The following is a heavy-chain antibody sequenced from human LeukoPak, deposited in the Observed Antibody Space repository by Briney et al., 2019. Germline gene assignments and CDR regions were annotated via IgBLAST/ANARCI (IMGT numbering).Heavy chain of an antibody. CDR3: ARDQGSMIVVRTTNGYFDL. J-gene: IGHJ2*01. CDR1: GFTFSNYW. V-gene: IGHV3-7*01. Sequence: QSGGSLRLSCAASGFTFSNYWMSWVRQAPGKGLEWLANINQDGSEIYYVDSVKGRFTISRDNGKNSLYLQINSLRADDTAVYYCARDQGSMIVVRTTNGYFDLWGRGTLVTVSS. CDR2: INQDGSEI. D-gene: IGHD3-22*01.